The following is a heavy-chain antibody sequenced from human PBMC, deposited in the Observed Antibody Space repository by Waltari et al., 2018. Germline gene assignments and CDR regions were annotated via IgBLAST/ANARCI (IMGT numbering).Heavy chain of an antibody. V-gene: IGHV4-34*01. J-gene: IGHJ1*01. CDR1: GGSFSAYY. D-gene: IGHD2-15*01. Sequence: QVQLQQWGAGLLKPSETLSLTCAVYGGSFSAYYWSWIRQPPGQGLEWIGEINHSGSTNYNPSLKSRVTISVDTSKNQFSLKLSSVTAADTAVYYCALAGDIVVVVAATSEYFQHWGQGTLVTVSS. CDR2: INHSGST. CDR3: ALAGDIVVVVAATSEYFQH.